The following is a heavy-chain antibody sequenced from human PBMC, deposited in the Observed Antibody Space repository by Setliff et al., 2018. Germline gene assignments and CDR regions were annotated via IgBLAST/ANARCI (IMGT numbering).Heavy chain of an antibody. J-gene: IGHJ5*02. CDR3: ARPQPRSGGNCFDP. D-gene: IGHD3-10*01. CDR2: VYPSGST. V-gene: IGHV4-59*08. Sequence: SETLSLTCSVSGGSINRNYWSWIRQPPGKGLEWIGYVYPSGSTNYNPSLKNRVTISIDTSKNQFSLKLNSVTASDTAIYYCARPQPRSGGNCFDPWGQGTLVTVSS. CDR1: GGSINRNY.